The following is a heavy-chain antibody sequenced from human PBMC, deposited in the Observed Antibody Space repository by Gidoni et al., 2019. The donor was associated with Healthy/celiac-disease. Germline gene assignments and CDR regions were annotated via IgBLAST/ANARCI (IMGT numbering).Heavy chain of an antibody. CDR1: GGAISSGGYY. Sequence: QVQLQESGPGLVKPSQTLSLTCTVSGGAISSGGYYWSWIRQHPGKGLEWIGYIYYSGSTYYNPSLKSRVTISVDTSKNQFSLKLSSVTAADTAVYYCARGLNYYDSSGYYLKIATLAFYFDYWGQGTLVTVSS. J-gene: IGHJ4*02. CDR2: IYYSGST. D-gene: IGHD3-22*01. V-gene: IGHV4-31*03. CDR3: ARGLNYYDSSGYYLKIATLAFYFDY.